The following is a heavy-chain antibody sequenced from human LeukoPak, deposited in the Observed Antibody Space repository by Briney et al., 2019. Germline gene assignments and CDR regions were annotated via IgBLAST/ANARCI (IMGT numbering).Heavy chain of an antibody. CDR1: GFTFSSYS. D-gene: IGHD6-19*01. Sequence: PGGSLTLSCAASGFTFSSYSMNWVRQAPGKGLEWVSYISSSSSTIYYADSVKGRFTISRDNAKNSLYLQMNSLRAEGTAVYYCARDHGQQWLVQAPYYYGMDVWGQGTTVTVSS. CDR2: ISSSSSTI. CDR3: ARDHGQQWLVQAPYYYGMDV. V-gene: IGHV3-48*01. J-gene: IGHJ6*02.